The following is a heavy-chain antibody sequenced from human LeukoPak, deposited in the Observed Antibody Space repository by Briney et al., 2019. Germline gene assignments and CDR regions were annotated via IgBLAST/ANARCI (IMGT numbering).Heavy chain of an antibody. D-gene: IGHD2-2*01. CDR1: GFTFSSYA. J-gene: IGHJ4*02. CDR3: AKGELGDIVVVPAAPLN. V-gene: IGHV3-23*01. Sequence: PGRSLRLSCAASGFTFSSYAMSWVRQAPGKGLEWVSAISGSGGSTYYADSVKGRFTISRDNSKNTLYLQMNSLRAEDTAVYYCAKGELGDIVVVPAAPLNWGQGTLVTVSS. CDR2: ISGSGGST.